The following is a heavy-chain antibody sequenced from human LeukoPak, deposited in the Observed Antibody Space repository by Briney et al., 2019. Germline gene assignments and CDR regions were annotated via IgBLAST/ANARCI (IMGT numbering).Heavy chain of an antibody. J-gene: IGHJ4*02. V-gene: IGHV3-69-1*01. D-gene: IGHD6-19*01. CDR3: ARGGGWYVDY. CDR2: ITSSGSI. CDR1: GFTFTSYT. Sequence: GGSLRLSCAASGFTFTSYTMNWVRQAPRKGLEWVSSITSSGSISYSDSVKGRFTVSRDNAKNSLYLQMNSLRAEDTAVYYCARGGGWYVDYWGQGTLVTVSS.